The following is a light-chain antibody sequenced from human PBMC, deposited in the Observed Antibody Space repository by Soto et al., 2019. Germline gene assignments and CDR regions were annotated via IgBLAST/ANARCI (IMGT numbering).Light chain of an antibody. CDR2: GAS. Sequence: QLTQSPSSLSASVGDSVTITCRASQDVSRYLAWYQQKAGKAPKLLIYGASTLQSGVPSRFSGFGSGTEFTLTISSLQPEDFATYHCQQLQRTPFTFGPGNTVDV. J-gene: IGKJ3*01. CDR3: QQLQRTPFT. CDR1: QDVSRY. V-gene: IGKV1-9*01.